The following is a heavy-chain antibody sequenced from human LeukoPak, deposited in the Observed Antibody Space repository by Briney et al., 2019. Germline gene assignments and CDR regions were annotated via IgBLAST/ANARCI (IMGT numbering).Heavy chain of an antibody. V-gene: IGHV3-23*01. J-gene: IGHJ4*02. CDR2: ISGSGTIT. CDR1: GFTFTSYD. Sequence: GGSLRLSCAASGFTFTSYDMSWLRQAPGKGLEWVSAISGSGTITNYADSVKGRFTISRDNSKNTLYLQMNSLRAEDTAVYYCAKIHGGSWPASFDYWGQGALVTVSS. D-gene: IGHD6-13*01. CDR3: AKIHGGSWPASFDY.